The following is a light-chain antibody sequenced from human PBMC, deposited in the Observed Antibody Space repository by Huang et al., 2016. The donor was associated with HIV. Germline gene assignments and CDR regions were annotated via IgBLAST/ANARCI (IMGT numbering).Light chain of an antibody. V-gene: IGKV3-15*01. CDR3: QQYNNWPQT. CDR1: QSFSSN. J-gene: IGKJ1*01. CDR2: GAS. Sequence: EIVMTQSPATLSVSPGERATLSCRASQSFSSNLAWYQQKPGQAPWLLIYGASTRATGIPAMFSGSGSGTEFTLTISSLQSEDFAVYYCQQYNNWPQTFGQGTKVEIK.